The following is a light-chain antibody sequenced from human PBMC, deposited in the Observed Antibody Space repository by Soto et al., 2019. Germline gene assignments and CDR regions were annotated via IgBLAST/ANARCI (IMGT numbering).Light chain of an antibody. V-gene: IGLV2-14*01. CDR3: SSYTTSNTRQIV. J-gene: IGLJ1*01. CDR2: DVS. CDR1: SSDVGGYNY. Sequence: ALTQPASVSGSPGQSITISCTGTSSDVGGYNYVSWYQQHPGKAPKFMIYDVSNRPSGVSNRFSGSKSGNTASLTISGLQAEDEADYYCSSYTTSNTRQIVFGTGTQLTVL.